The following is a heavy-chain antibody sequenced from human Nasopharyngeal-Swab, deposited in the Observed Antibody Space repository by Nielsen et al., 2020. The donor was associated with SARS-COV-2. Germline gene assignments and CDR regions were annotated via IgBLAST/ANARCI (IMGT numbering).Heavy chain of an antibody. V-gene: IGHV3-9*01. D-gene: IGHD3-10*01. J-gene: IGHJ4*02. Sequence: LRLSCAASGFTFDDYAMHWVRQAPGKGLEWVSGISWNSGSIGYADSVKGRFTISRDNAKNSLYLQMNSLRAEDTALYYCAAYGSGSYYTLWGQGTLVTVSS. CDR2: ISWNSGSI. CDR1: GFTFDDYA. CDR3: AAYGSGSYYTL.